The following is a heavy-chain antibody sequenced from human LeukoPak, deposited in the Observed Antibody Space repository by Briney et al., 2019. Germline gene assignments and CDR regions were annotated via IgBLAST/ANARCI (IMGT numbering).Heavy chain of an antibody. V-gene: IGHV4-59*01. J-gene: IGHJ4*02. Sequence: SETLSLTCTVSGGSISSYYWSWIRQPPGKGLEWIGYIYYSGSTNYNPSLKSRVTISVDTSKNQFSLKLSSVTAADTAVYYCARDNRRLRQFDSWGQGTLVTVSS. D-gene: IGHD4-17*01. CDR2: IYYSGST. CDR1: GGSISSYY. CDR3: ARDNRRLRQFDS.